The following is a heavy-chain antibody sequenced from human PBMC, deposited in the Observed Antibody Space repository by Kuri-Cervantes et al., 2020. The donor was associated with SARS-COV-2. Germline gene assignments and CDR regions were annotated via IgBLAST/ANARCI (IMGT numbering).Heavy chain of an antibody. CDR3: ARVSSMYLPTYYFDF. Sequence: ASVKGSCKASGYTLNTFGITWVRQAPGQGLEWMGRSSAYSDDTSSAEKFKGRVTMTQDTSTNTAYMEITDLRSDDTAIYFCARVSSMYLPTYYFDFWGQGSLVTVSS. D-gene: IGHD2-8*01. V-gene: IGHV1-18*01. J-gene: IGHJ4*02. CDR2: SSAYSDDT. CDR1: GYTLNTFG.